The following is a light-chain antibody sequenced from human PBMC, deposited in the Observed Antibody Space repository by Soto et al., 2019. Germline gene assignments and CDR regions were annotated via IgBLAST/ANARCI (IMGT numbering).Light chain of an antibody. CDR2: DAS. CDR1: QSISTY. Sequence: DIQMTQSPSSLSASVVDRVTITFLASQSISTYLNWYQKKPGKAPNLLIYDASRLQSGVPSRFSGSGGGTDFTLSISSVQPEDFATYFCQQSYMDPITFGQGTRLEIK. V-gene: IGKV1-39*01. J-gene: IGKJ5*01. CDR3: QQSYMDPIT.